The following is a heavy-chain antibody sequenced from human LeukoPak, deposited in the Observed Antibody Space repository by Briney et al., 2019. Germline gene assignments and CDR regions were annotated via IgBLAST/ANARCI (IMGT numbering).Heavy chain of an antibody. CDR3: ARRHSSRWFYY. D-gene: IGHD6-19*01. Sequence: QSSETLSLTCVVSGYSISNGYYWDWIRQPPGRGLEWIGNIYRSGSTSYNPSLKSRVTISVDTSKNQFSLKVNSVTAADTAVYYCARRHSSRWFYYWGQGTLVTVSS. J-gene: IGHJ4*02. CDR2: IYRSGST. CDR1: GYSISNGYY. V-gene: IGHV4-38-2*01.